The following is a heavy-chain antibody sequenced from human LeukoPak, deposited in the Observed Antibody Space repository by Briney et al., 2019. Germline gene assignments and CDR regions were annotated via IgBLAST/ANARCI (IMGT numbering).Heavy chain of an antibody. CDR1: GFTFSSYA. V-gene: IGHV3-30-3*01. CDR2: ISYDGSNK. CDR3: ARVRLDYDSQAHYYYYGMDV. D-gene: IGHD4-17*01. Sequence: GGSLRLSCAASGFTFSSYAMHWVRQAPGKGLEWVAVISYDGSNKYYADSVKGRFTISRDNSKNTLYLQMSSLRAEDTAVYYCARVRLDYDSQAHYYYYGMDVWGQGTTVTVSS. J-gene: IGHJ6*02.